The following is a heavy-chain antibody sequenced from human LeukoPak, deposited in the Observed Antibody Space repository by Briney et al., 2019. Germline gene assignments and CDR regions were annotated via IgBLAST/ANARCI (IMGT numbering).Heavy chain of an antibody. J-gene: IGHJ4*02. D-gene: IGHD6-19*01. V-gene: IGHV4-61*02. CDR3: ASEGLAVAGNFLY. CDR2: IYASGST. CDR1: GGSIGSGAYY. Sequence: SQTLSLTCTVSGGSIGSGAYYWSWIRQPAGKGPEWIGRIYASGSTNYNLSLKSRVTISVDTSENQFSLNLRSVTAADTAVYYCASEGLAVAGNFLYWGQGALVTVSS.